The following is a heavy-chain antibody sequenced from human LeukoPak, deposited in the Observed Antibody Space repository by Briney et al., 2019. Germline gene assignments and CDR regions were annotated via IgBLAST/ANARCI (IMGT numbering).Heavy chain of an antibody. D-gene: IGHD6-19*01. V-gene: IGHV4-59*08. J-gene: IGHJ3*01. CDR3: ARRTAVAHTFAFDF. CDR2: IYYSGST. CDR1: GSSIFNNY. Sequence: SETLSLTCTVSGSSIFNNYWNWIRQPPGKGLEWIGYIYYSGSTNYNPSLKSRVTISVDTSKNQFSLNMSSVTAADTAVYYCARRTAVAHTFAFDFWGHGTLVTVSS.